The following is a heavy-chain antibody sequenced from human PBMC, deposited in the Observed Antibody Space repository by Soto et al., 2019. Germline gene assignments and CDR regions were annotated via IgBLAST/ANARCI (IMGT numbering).Heavy chain of an antibody. D-gene: IGHD3-10*01. J-gene: IGHJ6*02. CDR1: GFTVSSNY. V-gene: IGHV3-66*01. CDR2: IYSGGST. Sequence: EVQLVESGGGLVQPGGSLRLSCAASGFTVSSNYMSWVRQAPGKGLEWVSVIYSGGSTYYADSVKGRFTISRDNSKNTLYLQMNSLRGEDTAVYYCARGNYGSGYGMDVWGQGTTVTVSS. CDR3: ARGNYGSGYGMDV.